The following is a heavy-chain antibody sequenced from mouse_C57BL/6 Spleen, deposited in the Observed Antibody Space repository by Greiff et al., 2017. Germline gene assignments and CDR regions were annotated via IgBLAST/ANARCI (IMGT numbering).Heavy chain of an antibody. CDR3: ARSKRYYYGSSYGGDWYFDV. Sequence: VQLQQPGAELVMPGASVKLSCKASGYTFTSYWMHWVKQRPGQGLEWIGEIDPSDSYTNYNQKFKGKSTLTVDKSSSTAYMQLSSLTSEDSAVYYCARSKRYYYGSSYGGDWYFDVWGTGTTVTVSS. J-gene: IGHJ1*03. V-gene: IGHV1-69*01. CDR1: GYTFTSYW. CDR2: IDPSDSYT. D-gene: IGHD1-1*01.